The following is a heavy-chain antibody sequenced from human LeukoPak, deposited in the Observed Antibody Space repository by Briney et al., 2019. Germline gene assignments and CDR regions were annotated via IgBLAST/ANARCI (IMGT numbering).Heavy chain of an antibody. CDR3: ATGLPKRGAAAPQDVDY. J-gene: IGHJ4*02. Sequence: ASVKVSCKASGYTFTSYDINWVRQATGQGLEWMGWMNPNSGNTGYAQKFQGRVTMTEDTSTDTAYMELSSLRSEDTAVYYCATGLPKRGAAAPQDVDYWGQGTLVTVSS. CDR2: MNPNSGNT. V-gene: IGHV1-8*01. D-gene: IGHD6-13*01. CDR1: GYTFTSYD.